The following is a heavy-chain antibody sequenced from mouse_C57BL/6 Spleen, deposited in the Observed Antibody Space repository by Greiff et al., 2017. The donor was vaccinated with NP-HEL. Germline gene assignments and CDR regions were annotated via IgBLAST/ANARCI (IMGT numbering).Heavy chain of an antibody. CDR2: ISSGSSTI. CDR1: GFTFSDYG. V-gene: IGHV5-17*01. Sequence: EVQLVESGGGLVKPGGSLKLSCAASGFTFSDYGMHWVRQAPEKGLEWVAYISSGSSTIYYADTVKGRFTISRDNAKNTLFLQMTSLRAEYTAMYYCAIEGYYNYYYAMDYWGQGTSVTVSS. CDR3: AIEGYYNYYYAMDY. D-gene: IGHD2-3*01. J-gene: IGHJ4*01.